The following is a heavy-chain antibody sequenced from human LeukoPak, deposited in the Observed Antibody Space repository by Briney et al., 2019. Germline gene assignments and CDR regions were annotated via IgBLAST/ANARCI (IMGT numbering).Heavy chain of an antibody. CDR2: ISGSGGST. CDR3: ARGHRFLEWLGDY. D-gene: IGHD3-3*01. Sequence: GGSLRLSCAASGFTVSSNYMSWVRQAPGKGLEWVSAISGSGGSTYYADSVKGRFTISRDNSKNTLYLQMNSLRAEDTAVYYCARGHRFLEWLGDYWGQGTLVTVSS. V-gene: IGHV3-23*01. CDR1: GFTVSSNY. J-gene: IGHJ4*02.